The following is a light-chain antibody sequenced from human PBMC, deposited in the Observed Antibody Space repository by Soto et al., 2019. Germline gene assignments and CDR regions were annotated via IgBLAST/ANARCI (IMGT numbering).Light chain of an antibody. CDR1: QPVRNNY. Sequence: EFVLTESPGTLSLSPGERATLSCRASQPVRNNYLAWYQQKPGQAPRLLIYDASTRATGVPDRFSGSGFGTDFTLTISRLEPEDFAVYYCRQYGRSLGFAFGGGTKVDIK. V-gene: IGKV3-20*01. J-gene: IGKJ4*01. CDR2: DAS. CDR3: RQYGRSLGFA.